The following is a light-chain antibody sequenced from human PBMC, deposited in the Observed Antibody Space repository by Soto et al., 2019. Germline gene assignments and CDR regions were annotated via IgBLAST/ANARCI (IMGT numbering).Light chain of an antibody. Sequence: DIQMTQSPSTLSASVGDRVTITCRASQNINTWLAWYQQKPGKAPNLLIYDASSLESGVPSRFRGSGSGTEFTLTISSLQHDDFATYYCQQYNSYGKAFGQGTKVDIK. CDR1: QNINTW. J-gene: IGKJ1*01. CDR2: DAS. CDR3: QQYNSYGKA. V-gene: IGKV1-5*01.